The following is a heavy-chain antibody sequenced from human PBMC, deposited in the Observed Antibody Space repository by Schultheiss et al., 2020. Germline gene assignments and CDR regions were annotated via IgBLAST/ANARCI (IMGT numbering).Heavy chain of an antibody. CDR3: AREGPYDFWSGYQYYFDY. Sequence: GGSLRLSCAASGFTFSRYWMSWVRQAPGKGLEWVAVISYDGSNKYYADSVKGRFTISRDNSKNTLYLQMNSLRAEDTAVYYCAREGPYDFWSGYQYYFDYWCQGTLVTVSS. D-gene: IGHD3-3*01. CDR1: GFTFSRYW. V-gene: IGHV3-30-3*01. J-gene: IGHJ4*02. CDR2: ISYDGSNK.